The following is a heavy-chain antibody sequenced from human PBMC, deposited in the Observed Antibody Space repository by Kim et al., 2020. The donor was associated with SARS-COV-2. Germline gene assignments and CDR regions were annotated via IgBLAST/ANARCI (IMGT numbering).Heavy chain of an antibody. CDR1: GYTFTSYA. J-gene: IGHJ4*02. CDR2: INTNTGNP. Sequence: ASVKVSCKASGYTFTSYAMNWVRQAPGQGLEWMGWINTNTGNPTYAQGFTGRFVFSLDTSVSTAYLQISSLKAEDTAVYYCARRVFHYYYDSSGFDYWGQGTLVTVSS. D-gene: IGHD3-22*01. V-gene: IGHV7-4-1*02. CDR3: ARRVFHYYYDSSGFDY.